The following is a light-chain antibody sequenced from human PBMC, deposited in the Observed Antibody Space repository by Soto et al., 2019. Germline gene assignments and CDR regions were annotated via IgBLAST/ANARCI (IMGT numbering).Light chain of an antibody. V-gene: IGKV1-5*03. Sequence: GNRVIITCRASQSISVWLAWYQQKPGRAPNLLIYKASTLASGVPSRFSGSGSGTEFTLTISSLQPDDFATYYCQQYNSYPYTFGQGTKLEIK. CDR1: QSISVW. CDR2: KAS. CDR3: QQYNSYPYT. J-gene: IGKJ2*01.